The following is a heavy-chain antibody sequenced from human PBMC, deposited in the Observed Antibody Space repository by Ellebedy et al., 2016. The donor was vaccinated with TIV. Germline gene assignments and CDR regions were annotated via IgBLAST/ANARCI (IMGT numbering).Heavy chain of an antibody. V-gene: IGHV3-9*01. J-gene: IGHJ4*02. CDR3: AKGDGVALRIPFDY. Sequence: SLKISCAASGFTIGDYAMYWVRHAPGKGQEWVAGITWNSCWVAYADSVKGRFNISRDNAKNSLYLQMNSLRPDDTALYYCAKGDGVALRIPFDYWGQGTFITVSS. CDR2: ITWNSCWV. CDR1: GFTIGDYA. D-gene: IGHD1-7*01.